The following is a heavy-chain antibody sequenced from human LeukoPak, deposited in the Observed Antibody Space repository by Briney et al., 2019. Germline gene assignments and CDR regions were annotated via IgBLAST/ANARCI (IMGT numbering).Heavy chain of an antibody. V-gene: IGHV1-46*01. CDR2: INPSAGST. CDR1: GYTFTGYY. CDR3: ARGGYDFSSGHYPDN. J-gene: IGHJ4*02. D-gene: IGHD3-3*01. Sequence: ASVKVSCKASGYTFTGYYMHWVRQAPGQGLEWMGWINPSAGSTSYAQKFQDRVTMTRDTSTSTVYLHLSSLRSEDTAVYYCARGGYDFSSGHYPDNWGQGTLVTVSS.